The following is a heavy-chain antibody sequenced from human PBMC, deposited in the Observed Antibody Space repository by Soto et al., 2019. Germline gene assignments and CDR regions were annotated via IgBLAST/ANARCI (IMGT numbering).Heavy chain of an antibody. D-gene: IGHD6-6*01. V-gene: IGHV1-69*01. J-gene: IGHJ5*02. Sequence: QVQLVQSGAEVKKPGSSVKVSCKASGGTFSSYAISWVRQAPGQGLEWMGGIIPIFGTANYAQKFQGRVTISADESSSTAYMELSSLRSEDTAVYYGARDAAAARPTLLLNWDDLRGQGTLVTVSS. CDR1: GGTFSSYA. CDR3: ARDAAAARPTLLLNWDDL. CDR2: IIPIFGTA.